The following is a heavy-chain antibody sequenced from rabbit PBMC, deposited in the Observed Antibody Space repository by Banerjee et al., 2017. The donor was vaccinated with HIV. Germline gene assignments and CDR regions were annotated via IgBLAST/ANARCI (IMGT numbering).Heavy chain of an antibody. CDR2: IYTGSSGST. Sequence: QEQLVESGGDLVQPEGSLTLTCKASGLDFSSSYWIYWVRQAPGKGLEWIACIYTGSSGSTYYASWAKGRFTISKTSSTTVTLQMTSLTAADTATYFCARSGSSSSRLDLWGPGTLVTVS. CDR3: ARSGSSSSRLDL. D-gene: IGHD8-1*01. J-gene: IGHJ3*01. CDR1: GLDFSSSYW. V-gene: IGHV1S45*01.